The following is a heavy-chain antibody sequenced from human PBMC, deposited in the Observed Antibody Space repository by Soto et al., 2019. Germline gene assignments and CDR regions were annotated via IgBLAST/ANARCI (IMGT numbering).Heavy chain of an antibody. CDR3: AIFWDYNFWSGYYVY. D-gene: IGHD3-3*01. J-gene: IGHJ4*02. Sequence: GGSLRLSCAASGFTFSNYWMSWVRQAPGKGLEWVANINQDGSEKHHVDSVKGRFTISRDNAKNSLYLQMNSLRAEDTAVYYCAIFWDYNFWSGYYVYWGQGTLVTVSS. CDR1: GFTFSNYW. CDR2: INQDGSEK. V-gene: IGHV3-7*05.